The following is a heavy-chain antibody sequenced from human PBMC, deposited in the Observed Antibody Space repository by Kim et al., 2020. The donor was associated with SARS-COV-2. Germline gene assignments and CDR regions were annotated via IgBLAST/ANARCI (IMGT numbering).Heavy chain of an antibody. Sequence: STSYTPSLKSRVTISVHTSKNPFSLKLAAVTAADAAAYYCARQGGDGFDNWGQGTMVTVSS. J-gene: IGHJ3*02. V-gene: IGHV4-59*08. CDR2: ST. D-gene: IGHD1-26*01. CDR3: ARQGGDGFDN.